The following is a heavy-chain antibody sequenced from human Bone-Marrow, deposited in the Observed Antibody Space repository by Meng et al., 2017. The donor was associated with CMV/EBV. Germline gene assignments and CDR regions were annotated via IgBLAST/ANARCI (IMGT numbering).Heavy chain of an antibody. CDR3: ASLWYSNSWYPN. J-gene: IGHJ4*02. CDR1: GFTFDDYA. V-gene: IGHV3-9*01. D-gene: IGHD6-13*01. Sequence: SLKISCAASGFTFDDYAMHWVRQAPGKGLEWVSGISWNSGSIGYADSVKGRFTISRDNAKNSLYLQMNSLRAEDTAVYYCASLWYSNSWYPNWGQGTLVTVSS. CDR2: ISWNSGSI.